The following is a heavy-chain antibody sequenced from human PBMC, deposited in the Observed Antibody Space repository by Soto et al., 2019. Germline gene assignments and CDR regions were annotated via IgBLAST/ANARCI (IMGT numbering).Heavy chain of an antibody. D-gene: IGHD2-2*01. CDR3: ATDIVVVPAATYLQDYYYYYGMDV. J-gene: IGHJ6*02. Sequence: ASVKVSCKASGYTFTSYGISWVRQAPGQGLEWMGWISAYNGNTNYAQKLQGRVTMTTDTSTSTAYMELRSLRSDDTAVYYCATDIVVVPAATYLQDYYYYYGMDVWGQGTTVTVPS. V-gene: IGHV1-18*01. CDR1: GYTFTSYG. CDR2: ISAYNGNT.